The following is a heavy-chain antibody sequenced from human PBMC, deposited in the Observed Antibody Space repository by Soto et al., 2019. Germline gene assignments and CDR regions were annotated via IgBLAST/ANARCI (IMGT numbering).Heavy chain of an antibody. CDR3: AREYSSSSFWGPPGAGYYYYGMDV. Sequence: QSQTLSLTCAISGDSVSSNSAAWNWIRQSPSRGLEWLGRTYYRSKWYNDYAVSVKSRITINPDTSKNQFSLQLNSVTPEDTAVYYCAREYSSSSFWGPPGAGYYYYGMDVWGQGTTVTVSS. CDR1: GDSVSSNSAA. V-gene: IGHV6-1*01. J-gene: IGHJ6*02. CDR2: TYYRSKWYN. D-gene: IGHD6-6*01.